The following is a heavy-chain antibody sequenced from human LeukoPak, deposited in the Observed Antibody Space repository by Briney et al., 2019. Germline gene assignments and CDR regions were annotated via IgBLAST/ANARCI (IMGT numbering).Heavy chain of an antibody. Sequence: GGSLRLSCPASGFTFSSYWMSWVRQVPGKGLEWVANIKQDGSDKYYVDSVKGRFTISRDNAKNSLYLQMNSLRAEDTAVYYCAREPYGDYFDYWGQGTLVTVSS. CDR3: AREPYGDYFDY. J-gene: IGHJ4*02. V-gene: IGHV3-7*03. CDR2: IKQDGSDK. D-gene: IGHD4-17*01. CDR1: GFTFSSYW.